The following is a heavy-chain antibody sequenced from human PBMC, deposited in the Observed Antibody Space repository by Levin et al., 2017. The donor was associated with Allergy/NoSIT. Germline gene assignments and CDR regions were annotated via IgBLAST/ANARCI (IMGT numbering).Heavy chain of an antibody. D-gene: IGHD2-2*02. V-gene: IGHV1-18*01. Sequence: ASVKVSCKASGYTFTSYGISWVRQAPGQGLEWMGWISAYNGNTNYARDLQGRVTMTTDTSTSTVYMELRSLRSDDTAVYYCARELGYCSSTSCYIAGMDVWGQGTTVTVSS. CDR2: ISAYNGNT. CDR1: GYTFTSYG. J-gene: IGHJ6*02. CDR3: ARELGYCSSTSCYIAGMDV.